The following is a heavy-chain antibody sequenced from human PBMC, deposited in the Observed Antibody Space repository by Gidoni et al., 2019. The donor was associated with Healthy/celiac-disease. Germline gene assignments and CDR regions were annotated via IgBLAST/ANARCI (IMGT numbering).Heavy chain of an antibody. D-gene: IGHD6-19*01. CDR2: IIPIFGTA. Sequence: QVQLVQSGAEVKKPASSVRVSCEASGGTVSSYAISWVRQAPGQGLEWMGGIIPIFGTANYAQKFQGRVTITADESTSTAYMELSSLRSEDTAVYYCARDSYSSGWTNYYYYGMDVWGQGTTVTVSS. CDR1: GGTVSSYA. J-gene: IGHJ6*02. V-gene: IGHV1-69*01. CDR3: ARDSYSSGWTNYYYYGMDV.